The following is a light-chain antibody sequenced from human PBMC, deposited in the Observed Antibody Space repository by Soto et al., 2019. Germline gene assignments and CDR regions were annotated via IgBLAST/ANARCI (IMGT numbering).Light chain of an antibody. CDR2: DIT. CDR1: SSDVGGYKY. J-gene: IGLJ3*02. Sequence: QSALTQPPSASGSPGQSITISCTGTSSDVGGYKYVSWYQQHPGRAPKLMIYDITDRPSGVSYRFSGSKSGNTASLTISGLQAEDEATYYCCSYTSSSTRVFGGGTKVTVL. CDR3: CSYTSSSTRV. V-gene: IGLV2-14*01.